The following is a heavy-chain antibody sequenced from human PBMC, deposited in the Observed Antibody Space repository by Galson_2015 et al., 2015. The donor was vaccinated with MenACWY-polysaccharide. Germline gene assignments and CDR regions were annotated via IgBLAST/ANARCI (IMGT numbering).Heavy chain of an antibody. Sequence: SLRLSCAASGFTFSAYSMTWVRQAPGKGLEWVSYISGDSRIIFYAESMKGRFTISRDNAGNSLYLQMNSPRNEDTALYYCARDSGTAGADDFWGQGTLVTVSS. J-gene: IGHJ4*02. D-gene: IGHD6-13*01. CDR2: ISGDSRII. CDR3: ARDSGTAGADDF. CDR1: GFTFSAYS. V-gene: IGHV3-48*02.